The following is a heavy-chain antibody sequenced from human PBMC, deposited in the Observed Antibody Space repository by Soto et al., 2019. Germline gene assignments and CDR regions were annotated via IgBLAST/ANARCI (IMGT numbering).Heavy chain of an antibody. CDR2: ISGSGGST. Sequence: GGSLRLSCAASGVSFSSYAMSWVRQAPGKGLEWVSAISGSGGSTYYADSVKGRFTISRDNSKNTLYLQMNSLRAEDTAVYYCAKTLIAAAGSGYWGQGTLVTVSS. CDR1: GVSFSSYA. J-gene: IGHJ4*02. D-gene: IGHD6-13*01. CDR3: AKTLIAAAGSGY. V-gene: IGHV3-23*01.